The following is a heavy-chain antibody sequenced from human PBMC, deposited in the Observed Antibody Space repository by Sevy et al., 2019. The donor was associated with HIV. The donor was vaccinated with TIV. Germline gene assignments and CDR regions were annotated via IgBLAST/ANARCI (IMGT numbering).Heavy chain of an antibody. CDR3: ARADRITMPVDY. CDR2: IYYSGST. J-gene: IGHJ4*02. Sequence: SETLSLTCTVSGGSISSGDYYWSWIRQPPGKGLEWIGYIYYSGSTYYNPSLKSRVTISVDTSKNQFSLKLSSVTAADTAMYYCARADRITMPVDYWGQGTLVTVSS. V-gene: IGHV4-30-4*01. CDR1: GGSISSGDYY. D-gene: IGHD3-10*01.